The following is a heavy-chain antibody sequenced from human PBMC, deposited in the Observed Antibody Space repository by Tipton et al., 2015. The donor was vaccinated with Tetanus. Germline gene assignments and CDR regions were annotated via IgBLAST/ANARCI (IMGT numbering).Heavy chain of an antibody. J-gene: IGHJ5*01. Sequence: SLRLSCAGSGFSFNNFGMNRVRQAPGKGLEWVSYISYSRTSKYYADSVKGRFAISRDNAKNSLHLQMNTLRDDDTAVYYCARRGGARANGFDSWGQGTLVTVSS. CDR2: ISYSRTSK. CDR1: GFSFNNFG. CDR3: ARRGGARANGFDS. V-gene: IGHV3-48*02. D-gene: IGHD1-26*01.